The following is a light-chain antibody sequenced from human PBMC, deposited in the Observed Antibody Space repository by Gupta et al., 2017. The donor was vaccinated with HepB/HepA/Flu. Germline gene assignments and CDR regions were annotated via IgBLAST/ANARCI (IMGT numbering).Light chain of an antibody. J-gene: IGKJ4*01. Sequence: DMVMIQSPLSLSVLPGEPASISCRSSQSLLHDTGYNLLDWYLQKPGQSPQLLIYVGSNRASGVPDRCSGSGSGTDFTLKSSRVEAEDVGVYYCMQARQSLTFGGGTRLEIK. CDR1: QSLLHDTGYNL. CDR3: MQARQSLT. V-gene: IGKV2-28*01. CDR2: VGS.